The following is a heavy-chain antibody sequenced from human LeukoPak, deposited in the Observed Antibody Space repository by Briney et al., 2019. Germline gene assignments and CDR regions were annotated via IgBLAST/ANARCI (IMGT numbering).Heavy chain of an antibody. CDR3: ARGMVAVADTNWFDP. D-gene: IGHD6-19*01. CDR1: GGPISSGGYY. Sequence: SETLSLTCTVSGGPISSGGYYWSWIRQHPGKGLEWFGYIYYSGSTYYNPSLKSRVTISVDTSKNQFSLKLSSVTAADTAVYYCARGMVAVADTNWFDPWGQGTLVTVSS. J-gene: IGHJ5*02. CDR2: IYYSGST. V-gene: IGHV4-31*03.